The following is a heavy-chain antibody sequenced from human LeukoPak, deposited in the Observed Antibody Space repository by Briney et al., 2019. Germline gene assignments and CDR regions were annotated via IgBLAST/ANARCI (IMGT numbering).Heavy chain of an antibody. D-gene: IGHD5-18*01. CDR1: GGSLSSYY. CDR3: ARVDTGSYYGMDV. Sequence: PSETLSLTCTVSGGSLSSYYWSWIRHPPGKGLEWIGYIYYSGSTNYNPSLKSRVTISVDTSKNQFSLKLSSVTAADTAVYYCARVDTGSYYGMDVWGQGTTVTVSS. J-gene: IGHJ6*02. CDR2: IYYSGST. V-gene: IGHV4-59*01.